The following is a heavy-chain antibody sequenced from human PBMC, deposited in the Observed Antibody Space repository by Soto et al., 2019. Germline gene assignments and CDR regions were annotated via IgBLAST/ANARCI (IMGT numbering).Heavy chain of an antibody. J-gene: IGHJ4*02. CDR2: IIPILGIA. Sequence: VKVSCKASGGTFSSYTISWVRQAPGQGLEWKGRIIPILGIANYAQKFQGRVTITADKSTSTAYMELSSLRSEDTAVYYCVSYRREYSSSSIQIPYFDYWGQGTLVTVSS. CDR3: VSYRREYSSSSIQIPYFDY. V-gene: IGHV1-69*02. CDR1: GGTFSSYT. D-gene: IGHD6-6*01.